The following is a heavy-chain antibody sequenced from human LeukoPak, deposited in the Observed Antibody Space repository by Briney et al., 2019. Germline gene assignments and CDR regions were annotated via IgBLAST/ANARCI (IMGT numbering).Heavy chain of an antibody. CDR3: AREYYYDSSGYRPRGYFDY. J-gene: IGHJ4*02. D-gene: IGHD3-22*01. CDR1: GGTFSSYA. CDR2: IIPILGIA. V-gene: IGHV1-69*04. Sequence: SVKVSCKASGGTFSSYAISWVRQAPGQGPEWMGRIIPILGIANYAQKFQGRVTITADKSTSTAYMELSSLRSEDTAVYYCAREYYYDSSGYRPRGYFDYWGQGTLVTVSS.